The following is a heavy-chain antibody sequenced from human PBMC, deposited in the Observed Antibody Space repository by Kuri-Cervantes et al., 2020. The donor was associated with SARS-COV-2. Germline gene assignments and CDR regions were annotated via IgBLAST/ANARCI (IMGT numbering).Heavy chain of an antibody. CDR3: ARDLTMVRGVIQPLDY. V-gene: IGHV1-69*10. CDR2: IIPSFGIT. CDR1: GGAFSSYA. J-gene: IGHJ4*02. D-gene: IGHD3-10*01. Sequence: SVKVSCKTSGGAFSSYAISWVRQAPGQGLQWMGGIIPSFGITNYAQKFQGRVTITADKSTSTAYMELRSLRSDDTAVYYCARDLTMVRGVIQPLDYWGQGTLVTVSS.